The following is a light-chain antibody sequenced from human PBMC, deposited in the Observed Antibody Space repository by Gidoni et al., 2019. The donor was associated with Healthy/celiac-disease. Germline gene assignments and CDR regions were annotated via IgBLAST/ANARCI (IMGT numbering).Light chain of an antibody. CDR1: QIVLYSSNNKNY. Sequence: ILITQSPDSLAVSLGERATIHCKSSQIVLYSSNNKNYLAWYQQKPGHPPTLLIYWASTRESGVPERFSGSGSGTDFTLTISSLQAEDVAVYYCQQYYSTPRTFGQGTKVEIK. V-gene: IGKV4-1*01. CDR3: QQYYSTPRT. J-gene: IGKJ1*01. CDR2: WAS.